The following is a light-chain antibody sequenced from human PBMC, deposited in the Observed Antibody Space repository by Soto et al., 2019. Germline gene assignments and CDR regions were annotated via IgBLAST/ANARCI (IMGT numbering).Light chain of an antibody. CDR2: DDS. J-gene: IGLJ1*01. V-gene: IGLV3-21*02. Sequence: SYELTQPPSVSVAPGQTARITCGGNNIGSKSVQWYQQKPGQAPVLVVYDDSDRPSGIPERFSGSNSGKTATLTISRVEAEDEADYYCHVWDSSSEHDVFGTGTKLTVL. CDR3: HVWDSSSEHDV. CDR1: NIGSKS.